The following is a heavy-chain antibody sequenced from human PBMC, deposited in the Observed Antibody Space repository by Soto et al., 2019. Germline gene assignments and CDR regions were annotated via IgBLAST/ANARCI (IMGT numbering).Heavy chain of an antibody. D-gene: IGHD2-2*01. CDR2: IYYSGST. Sequence: SETLSLTCTVSGGSISSSSYYWGWIRQPPGKGLEWIGSIYYSGSTYYNPSLKSRVTISVDTSKNQFSLKLSSVTAADTAVYYCARHRGYCSSTSCYPYNWFDPWGQGTLVTVSS. CDR1: GGSISSSSYY. J-gene: IGHJ5*02. CDR3: ARHRGYCSSTSCYPYNWFDP. V-gene: IGHV4-39*01.